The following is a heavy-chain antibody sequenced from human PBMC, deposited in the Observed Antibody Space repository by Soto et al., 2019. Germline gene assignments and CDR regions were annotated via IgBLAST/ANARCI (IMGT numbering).Heavy chain of an antibody. J-gene: IGHJ6*02. CDR3: TTASTIVVVTGLLDYYYGMDV. V-gene: IGHV3-15*07. CDR2: IKSKTDGGTT. D-gene: IGHD3-22*01. CDR1: GFTFSNAW. Sequence: GGSLRLSCAASGFTFSNAWMNWVRQAPGKGLEWVGRIKSKTDGGTTDYAAPVKGRFTISRDDSKNTLYLQMNSLKTEDTAVYYCTTASTIVVVTGLLDYYYGMDVWGQGTTVTVSS.